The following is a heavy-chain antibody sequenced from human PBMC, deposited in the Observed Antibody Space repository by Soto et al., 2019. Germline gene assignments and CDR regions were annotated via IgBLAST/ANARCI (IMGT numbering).Heavy chain of an antibody. CDR2: IYYSGSS. CDR1: GGSFSGYY. Sequence: KTSETLSLTCAVYGGSFSGYYWSWIRQPPGKGLEWIGYIYYSGSSNYNPSLKSRVTISVDTSKNQFSLKLSSVTAADTAVYYCAAGRGDIWGQGTMVTVSS. D-gene: IGHD2-15*01. V-gene: IGHV4-59*01. CDR3: AAGRGDI. J-gene: IGHJ3*02.